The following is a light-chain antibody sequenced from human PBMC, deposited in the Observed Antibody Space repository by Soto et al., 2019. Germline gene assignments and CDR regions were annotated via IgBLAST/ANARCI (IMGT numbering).Light chain of an antibody. V-gene: IGKV1-5*01. J-gene: IGKJ1*01. CDR1: QSISSW. Sequence: DIQMTQSPSTLSASVGDRVTITCRASQSISSWLAWYQQKPGKAPKLLIYDASSLEVGVPSRFSGSGSGTEFTLTISSLQPDDFATYYCLQYNNYWTFGQGTKVDIK. CDR2: DAS. CDR3: LQYNNYWT.